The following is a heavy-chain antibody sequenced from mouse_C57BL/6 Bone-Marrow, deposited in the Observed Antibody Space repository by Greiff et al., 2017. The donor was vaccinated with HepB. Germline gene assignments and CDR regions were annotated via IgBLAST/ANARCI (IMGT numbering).Heavy chain of an antibody. V-gene: IGHV2-9-1*01. J-gene: IGHJ4*01. D-gene: IGHD1-1*01. Sequence: VQLKESGPGLVAPSQSLSITCTVSGFSLTSYAISWVRQPPGKGLEWLGVIWTGGGTKYNSALKSRLSISKDNSKSQVFLKMNRLQTDDTARYYCARKGTTVSYYYAMDYWGQGTSVTVSS. CDR3: ARKGTTVSYYYAMDY. CDR1: GFSLTSYA. CDR2: IWTGGGT.